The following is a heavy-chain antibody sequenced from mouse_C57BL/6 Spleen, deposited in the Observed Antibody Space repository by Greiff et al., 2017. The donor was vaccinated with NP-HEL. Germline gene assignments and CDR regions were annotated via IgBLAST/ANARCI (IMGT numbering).Heavy chain of an antibody. V-gene: IGHV5-17*01. CDR2: ISSGSSTI. J-gene: IGHJ4*01. Sequence: EVQRVESGGGLVKPGGSLKLSCAASGFTFSDYGMHWDRQAPEKGLEWVAYISSGSSTIYYADTVKGRFTISRDNAKNTLFLQMTSLRSEDTAMYYCARTGDYYGPYYYAMDYWGQGTSVTVSS. D-gene: IGHD1-1*01. CDR3: ARTGDYYGPYYYAMDY. CDR1: GFTFSDYG.